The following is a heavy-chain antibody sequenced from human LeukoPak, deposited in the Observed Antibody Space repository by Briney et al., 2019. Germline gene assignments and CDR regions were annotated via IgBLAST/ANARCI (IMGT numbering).Heavy chain of an antibody. CDR3: ARGGGYFDY. D-gene: IGHD3-16*01. CDR2: ISSKGGST. V-gene: IGHV3-64*01. Sequence: GGSLRLSCAASGFTFSSYAMHWVRQAPGKGLEYVSAISSKGGSTYYANSVKGRFTISRDNSKNTLYLQMGSLRAEDMAVYYCARGGGYFDYWGQGTLVTVSS. J-gene: IGHJ4*02. CDR1: GFTFSSYA.